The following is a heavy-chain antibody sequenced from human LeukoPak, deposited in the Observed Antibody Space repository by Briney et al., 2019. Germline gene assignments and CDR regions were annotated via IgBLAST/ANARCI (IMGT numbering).Heavy chain of an antibody. D-gene: IGHD1-1*01. V-gene: IGHV4-39*01. J-gene: IGHJ3*02. CDR2: IYYSGST. CDR1: GDSISSNSYY. Sequence: SETLSLTCTVSGDSISSNSYYWGWIRQPPGKGLEWIGSIYYSGSTYYNPSLKSRVTISVDTSKNQFSLKLSSVTAADTAVYYCGRPDLERRIDAFDIWGQGTMVTVSS. CDR3: GRPDLERRIDAFDI.